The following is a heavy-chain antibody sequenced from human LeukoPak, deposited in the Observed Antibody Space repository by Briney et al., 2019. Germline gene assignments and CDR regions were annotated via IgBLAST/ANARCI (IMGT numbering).Heavy chain of an antibody. D-gene: IGHD3-10*01. V-gene: IGHV3-48*02. Sequence: GGSLRLSCAASGFIFSSYRMNWVRQAPGKGLEWVSYINTNGFTTSYADSVKGRFTISRDNAKNSLYLEMNSLRDEDSAVYYCAREWFDGASTMGGQPSTVTVSS. CDR2: INTNGFTT. CDR1: GFIFSSYR. CDR3: AREWFDGASTM. J-gene: IGHJ3*01.